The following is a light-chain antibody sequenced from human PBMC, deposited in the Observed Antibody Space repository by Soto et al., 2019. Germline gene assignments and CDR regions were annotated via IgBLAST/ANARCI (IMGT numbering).Light chain of an antibody. CDR3: QQYNNWPPT. Sequence: VLRRSPGTLSLSPWEIATLSGRSSQTLRRTYIAWYQQKPGQAPRVLIYGASTGATDIPARFSGSGSGTEFTLTISSLQSDDFAVYYCQQYNNWPPTFGQGTKV. V-gene: IGKV3-15*01. CDR2: GAS. J-gene: IGKJ1*01. CDR1: QTLRRT.